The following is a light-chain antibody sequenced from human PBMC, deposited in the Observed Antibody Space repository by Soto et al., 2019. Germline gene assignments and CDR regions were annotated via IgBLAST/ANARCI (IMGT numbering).Light chain of an antibody. CDR3: AAWDGSLNGWV. Sequence: QSALTQPRSVSGSPGQSVTISCTATGSDVGDSSHVSWYQLHPGKAPKLMIYEVNNRPSGVPDRFSGSKSGSTASLTISGLQAEDEAEYYCAAWDGSLNGWVFGGGTKLTVL. J-gene: IGLJ3*02. V-gene: IGLV2-11*01. CDR2: EVN. CDR1: GSDVGDSSH.